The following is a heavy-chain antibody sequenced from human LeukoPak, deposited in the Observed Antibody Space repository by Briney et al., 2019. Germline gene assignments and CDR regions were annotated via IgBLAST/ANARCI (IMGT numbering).Heavy chain of an antibody. Sequence: PGRSLRLSCAASGFTFSSYAMHWVRQAPGKGLEWVAVLSYDGSNKYYADSVKGRFTISRDNSKNTLYLQMNSLIAEDTAVYYCARGVNTIDTYYYDSSGLDYWGQGTLVTVSS. V-gene: IGHV3-30*04. J-gene: IGHJ4*02. CDR3: ARGVNTIDTYYYDSSGLDY. D-gene: IGHD3-22*01. CDR2: LSYDGSNK. CDR1: GFTFSSYA.